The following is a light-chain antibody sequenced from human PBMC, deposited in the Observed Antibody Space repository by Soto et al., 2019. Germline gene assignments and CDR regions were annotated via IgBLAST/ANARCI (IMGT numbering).Light chain of an antibody. CDR1: QSISSW. CDR2: KAS. CDR3: KQYHSYPT. V-gene: IGKV1-5*03. J-gene: IGKJ1*01. Sequence: ITMTPSPASWGAEXGASVTITCRASQSISSWLAWYQQKPGKAPNLLIYKASSLESGVPSRFSGSGSGTEFTLTISSLQPDDFATYFCKQYHSYPTFGQGTKVDIK.